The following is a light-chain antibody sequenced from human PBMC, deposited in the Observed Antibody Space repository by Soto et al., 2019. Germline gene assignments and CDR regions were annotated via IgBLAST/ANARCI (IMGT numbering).Light chain of an antibody. CDR2: EDH. CDR3: QSYDSSNQV. Sequence: NFMLTQPHSVSESPGKTVTISCTRSSGSIASNYVQWFQQRPGSSPTTVIYEDHQRPSGVPDRFSGSIDSSSNSASLTISGLRTADEADYYCQSYDSSNQVFGGGTKLTVL. J-gene: IGLJ3*02. V-gene: IGLV6-57*01. CDR1: SGSIASNY.